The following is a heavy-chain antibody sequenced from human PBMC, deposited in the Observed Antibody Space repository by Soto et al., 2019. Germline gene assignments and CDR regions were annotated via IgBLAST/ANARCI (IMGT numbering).Heavy chain of an antibody. J-gene: IGHJ4*02. Sequence: ASVKVSCKVSGYTLTELSMHWVRQAPGKGLEWMGGFDPEDGETIYAQKFQGRVTMTEDTSTDTAYMELSSLRSEDTAVYHCATDLGALDWNYHYFDYWGQGTLVTVSS. D-gene: IGHD1-7*01. V-gene: IGHV1-24*01. CDR1: GYTLTELS. CDR3: ATDLGALDWNYHYFDY. CDR2: FDPEDGET.